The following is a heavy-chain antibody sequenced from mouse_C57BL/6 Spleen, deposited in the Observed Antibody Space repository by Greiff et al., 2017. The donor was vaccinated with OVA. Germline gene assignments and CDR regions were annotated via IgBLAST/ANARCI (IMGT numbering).Heavy chain of an antibody. Sequence: DVKLVESEGGLVQPGRSMKLSCTASGFTFSDYYMAWVRQVPEKGLEWVANINYDGSSTYYLDSLKSRFIISRDNAKNILYLQMSSLKSEDTATYYCARVGIYDGYYDWYFDVWGTGTTVTVSS. CDR1: GFTFSDYY. J-gene: IGHJ1*03. CDR2: INYDGSST. V-gene: IGHV5-16*01. D-gene: IGHD2-3*01. CDR3: ARVGIYDGYYDWYFDV.